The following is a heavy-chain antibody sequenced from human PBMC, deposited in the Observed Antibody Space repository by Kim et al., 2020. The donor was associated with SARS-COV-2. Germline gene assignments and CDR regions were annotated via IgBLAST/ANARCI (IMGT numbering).Heavy chain of an antibody. Sequence: SETLSLTCTVSGGSISSYYWSWIRQPPGKGLEWIGYIYYSGSTNYNPSLKSRVTISVDTSKNQFSLKLSSVTAADTAVYYCARFRGLDFGVVTPVWGQGTLVTVSS. V-gene: IGHV4-59*08. J-gene: IGHJ4*02. CDR2: IYYSGST. CDR1: GGSISSYY. D-gene: IGHD3-3*01. CDR3: ARFRGLDFGVVTPV.